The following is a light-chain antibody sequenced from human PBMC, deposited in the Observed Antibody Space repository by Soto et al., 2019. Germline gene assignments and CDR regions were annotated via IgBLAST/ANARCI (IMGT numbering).Light chain of an antibody. CDR2: EVS. J-gene: IGLJ2*01. V-gene: IGLV2-14*01. CDR1: SSDVGGYNY. CDR3: SSYTSSSLPV. Sequence: QSALTQPASVSGSPGQSITISCTGTSSDVGGYNYVSWYQQHPGKAPKLMIYEVSNRPSGVSNRFSGYKSGNTASLTISGLQAEDEDDYYCSSYTSSSLPVFGGGTKLTVL.